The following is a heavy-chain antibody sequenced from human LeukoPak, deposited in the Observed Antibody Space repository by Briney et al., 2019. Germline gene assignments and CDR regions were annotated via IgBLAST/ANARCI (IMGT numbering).Heavy chain of an antibody. Sequence: SETLSLTCTISGGSISSYYWSWIRQPAGKGLEWIGRIYTSGSTNYNPSLQSRVTMSVDTSKNHFSLRLSSVTAADTAVYYCAREKGYCNSGYCYIHFGSWGQGTLVTVSS. J-gene: IGHJ4*02. CDR1: GGSISSYY. CDR2: IYTSGST. V-gene: IGHV4-4*07. CDR3: AREKGYCNSGYCYIHFGS. D-gene: IGHD2-15*01.